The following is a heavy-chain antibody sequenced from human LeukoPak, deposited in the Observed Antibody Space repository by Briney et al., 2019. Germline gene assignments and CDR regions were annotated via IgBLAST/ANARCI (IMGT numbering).Heavy chain of an antibody. D-gene: IGHD2-2*01. CDR2: IYYSGST. Sequence: SETLSLTCTVSGGSVSSGSYYWSWIRQPPGKGLEWIGYIYYSGSTNYNPSLKSRFTISVDTSKNQFSLKLSSVTAADTAVYYCARDRCSSTSCYENWFDPWGQGTLVTVSS. CDR3: ARDRCSSTSCYENWFDP. J-gene: IGHJ5*02. CDR1: GGSVSSGSYY. V-gene: IGHV4-61*01.